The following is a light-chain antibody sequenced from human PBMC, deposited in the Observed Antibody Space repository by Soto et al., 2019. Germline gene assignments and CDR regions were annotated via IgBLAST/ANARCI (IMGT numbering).Light chain of an antibody. CDR3: QAWDRSTAGV. CDR1: KLGDKY. V-gene: IGLV3-1*01. CDR2: QDT. J-gene: IGLJ1*01. Sequence: SYELTQPPSVSVSPGQTANIACSGDKLGDKYVAWYQQKPGLSPVLVIYQDTKRPSGIPERFSGSNSGNTATLTISGTQAMDEADYYCQAWDRSTAGVFGTGTKLTVL.